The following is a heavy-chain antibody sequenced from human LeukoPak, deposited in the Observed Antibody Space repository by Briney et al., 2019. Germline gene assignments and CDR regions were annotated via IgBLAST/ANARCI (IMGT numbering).Heavy chain of an antibody. V-gene: IGHV3-9*01. D-gene: IGHD4-17*01. J-gene: IGHJ4*02. CDR2: ISWNSGSI. Sequence: GGSLRLSCAASGFRFDDYAMHWVRQAPGKGLEWVSGISWNSGSIGYADSVKGRFTISRDNAKNSLYLQMNSLRAEDTAVYYCARDDGDYEFDYWGQGTLVTVSS. CDR3: ARDDGDYEFDY. CDR1: GFRFDDYA.